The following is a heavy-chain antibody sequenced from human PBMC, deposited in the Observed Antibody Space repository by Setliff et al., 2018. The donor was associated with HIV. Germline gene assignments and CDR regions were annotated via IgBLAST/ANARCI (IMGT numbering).Heavy chain of an antibody. V-gene: IGHV4-4*09. J-gene: IGHJ4*02. CDR2: IHPSTSA. CDR3: ARRPMVRGFGRYYFDY. Sequence: SETLSLTCSVSGGSIGGYSWGWIRQSPGKGLEWIGYIHPSTSANYNPSLKSRVRILLDTSKNQFSLRLTSVTAADAAVYFCARRPMVRGFGRYYFDYWGQGTLVTVSS. CDR1: GGSIGGYS. D-gene: IGHD3-10*01.